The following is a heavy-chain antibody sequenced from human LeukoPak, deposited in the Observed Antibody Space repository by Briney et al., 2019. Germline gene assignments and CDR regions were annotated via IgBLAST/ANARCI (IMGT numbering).Heavy chain of an antibody. D-gene: IGHD5-12*01. V-gene: IGHV3-23*01. CDR1: GFTFSSYV. Sequence: PGGSLRLSCAASGFTFSSYVMNWVRQAPGKGLEWVSAICGGGGTTYYADSVKGRFTISRDSSKNTLFLQMNSMRAEDTAVYYCAKDREGLSSGYDLEYFDYWGQGTLVTVSS. CDR3: AKDREGLSSGYDLEYFDY. J-gene: IGHJ4*02. CDR2: ICGGGGTT.